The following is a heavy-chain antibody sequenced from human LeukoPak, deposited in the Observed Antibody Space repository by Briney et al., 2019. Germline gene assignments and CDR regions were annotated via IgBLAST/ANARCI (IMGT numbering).Heavy chain of an antibody. CDR1: GDSVSSNSAA. Sequence: PSQTLSLTCAISGDSVSSNSAAWNWIRQSPSRGLEWLGRTYYRSKWYNDYAVSVKSRITINPDTSMNQFSLQLKSVTPEDTAVYYCTGDETGDLRFDPWGQGTLVTVSS. J-gene: IGHJ5*02. V-gene: IGHV6-1*01. CDR2: TYYRSKWYN. D-gene: IGHD7-27*01. CDR3: TGDETGDLRFDP.